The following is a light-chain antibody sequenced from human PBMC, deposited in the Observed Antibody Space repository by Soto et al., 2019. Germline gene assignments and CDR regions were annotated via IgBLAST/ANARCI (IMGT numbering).Light chain of an antibody. CDR1: QSVGSN. J-gene: IGKJ1*01. Sequence: EIVMTQSPATLSVSPGERATLSCRASQSVGSNLAWYQQKPGQAPRLLIYGASTSATGIPARFSGSGSGTEFTITISSRQSEDFAIYFCQQYNNWPPDRTFGQGTKVEIK. V-gene: IGKV3-15*01. CDR2: GAS. CDR3: QQYNNWPPDRT.